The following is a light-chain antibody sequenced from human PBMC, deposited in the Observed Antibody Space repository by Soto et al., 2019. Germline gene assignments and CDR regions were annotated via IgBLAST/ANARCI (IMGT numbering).Light chain of an antibody. J-gene: IGKJ4*01. CDR2: GAS. CDR3: QQYGSSPPVT. Sequence: EIVLTQSPGTLSLSPGERATLSCRASQTAPSTYLAWYQQKPGQAPRLLIFGASSSDTGIPDSFSGSGSGTDFTLTISRLEPEDLAVYYCQQYGSSPPVTFGGGTKVAIK. CDR1: QTAPSTY. V-gene: IGKV3-20*01.